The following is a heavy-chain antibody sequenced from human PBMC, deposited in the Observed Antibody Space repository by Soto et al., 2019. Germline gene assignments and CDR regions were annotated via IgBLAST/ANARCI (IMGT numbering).Heavy chain of an antibody. CDR1: GGSITSHSW. J-gene: IGHJ5*02. Sequence: SETLSLTCAVSGGSITSHSWWSWIRQPPGKGLEWIGEINHSGSTNYNPSLKSRVTISVDTSKNQFSLKLSSVTAADTAVYYCARGRIVGATRWFDPWGQGTLVTVSS. V-gene: IGHV4-4*02. CDR3: ARGRIVGATRWFDP. D-gene: IGHD1-26*01. CDR2: INHSGST.